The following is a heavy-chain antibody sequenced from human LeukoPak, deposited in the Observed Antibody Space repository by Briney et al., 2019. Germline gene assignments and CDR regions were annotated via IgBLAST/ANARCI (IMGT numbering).Heavy chain of an antibody. CDR3: ASSYSSSWFYYYYGMDV. CDR2: ISSSSSTI. CDR1: GFAFSGYG. D-gene: IGHD6-13*01. J-gene: IGHJ6*02. Sequence: GGSLRLSCEASGFAFSGYGMHWVRQAPGKGLEWVSYISSSSSTIYYADSVKGRFTISRDNAKNSLYLQMNSLRAEDTAVYYCASSYSSSWFYYYYGMDVWGQGTTVTVSS. V-gene: IGHV3-48*01.